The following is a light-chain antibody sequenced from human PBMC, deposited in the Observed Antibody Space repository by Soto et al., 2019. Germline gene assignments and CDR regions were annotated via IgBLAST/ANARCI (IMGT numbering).Light chain of an antibody. CDR3: QQYDNWPLT. J-gene: IGKJ4*01. CDR1: QSVSSN. V-gene: IGKV3-15*01. CDR2: GAS. Sequence: IVMTQSPATLSVSPGERATLSCRASQSVSSNLARYQQKPGQAPRFLIHGASTRATGIPARFSGSGSGTEFTLTISSLQSEDFAVYYCQQYDNWPLTLGGGTKVDIK.